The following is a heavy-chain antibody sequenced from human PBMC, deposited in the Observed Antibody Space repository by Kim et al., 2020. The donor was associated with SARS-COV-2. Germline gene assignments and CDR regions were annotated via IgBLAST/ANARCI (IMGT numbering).Heavy chain of an antibody. D-gene: IGHD6-13*01. CDR2: INAGNGNT. V-gene: IGHV1-3*01. CDR3: ARTRIAAAGTRGAGYAFDI. J-gene: IGHJ3*02. Sequence: ASVKVSCKASGYTFTSYAMHWVRQAPGQRLEWMGWINAGNGNTKYSQKFQGRVTITRDTSASTAYMELSSLRSEDTAVYYCARTRIAAAGTRGAGYAFDIWGQGTMVTVSS. CDR1: GYTFTSYA.